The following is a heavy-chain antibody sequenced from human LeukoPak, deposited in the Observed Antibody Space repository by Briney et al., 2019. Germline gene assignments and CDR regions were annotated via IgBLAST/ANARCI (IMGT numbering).Heavy chain of an antibody. J-gene: IGHJ3*02. CDR2: VSTAGSFI. CDR1: GFTFNTNA. V-gene: IGHV3-21*01. Sequence: PGGSLRLSCAASGFTFNTNAMSWVRQAPGKGLEWVSSVSTAGSFIYYADSVKGRFPISRDNAQNSLFLQMSSLRADDTAVYYCARDVSYDSSGDAFDIWGQGTMVTVSS. D-gene: IGHD3-22*01. CDR3: ARDVSYDSSGDAFDI.